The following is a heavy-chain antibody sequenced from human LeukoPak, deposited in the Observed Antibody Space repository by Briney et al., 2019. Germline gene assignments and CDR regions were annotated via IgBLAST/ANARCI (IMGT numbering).Heavy chain of an antibody. Sequence: ASVKDSCKASGYTFTSYDINWVRQATGQGLEWMGWMNPNSGNTGYAQKFQGRVTMTRNTSISTAYMELSSLRSEDTAVYYCARGLYYLSGVVIPYYYYGMDVWGQGTTVTVSS. D-gene: IGHD3-3*01. CDR2: MNPNSGNT. J-gene: IGHJ6*02. CDR3: ARGLYYLSGVVIPYYYYGMDV. CDR1: GYTFTSYD. V-gene: IGHV1-8*01.